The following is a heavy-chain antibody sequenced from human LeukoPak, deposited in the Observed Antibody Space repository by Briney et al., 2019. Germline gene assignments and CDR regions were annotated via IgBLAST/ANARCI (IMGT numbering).Heavy chain of an antibody. CDR1: GSTFTSYG. Sequence: SGKVCCKASGSTFTSYGISRVPQAPGHGVELMGWISAYNGNTNDSPTLQGRVTMTTDTYTSTAYMELRSLRSDDTAVYYCARGMPFDYWGQGTLVTVSS. J-gene: IGHJ4*02. CDR3: ARGMPFDY. CDR2: ISAYNGNT. V-gene: IGHV1-18*01. D-gene: IGHD2-2*01.